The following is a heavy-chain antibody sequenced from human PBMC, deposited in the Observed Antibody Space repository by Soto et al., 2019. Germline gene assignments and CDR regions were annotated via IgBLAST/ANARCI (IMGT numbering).Heavy chain of an antibody. CDR2: ISAYNGNT. V-gene: IGHV1-18*01. Sequence: ASVKVSCKASGYTFTSYGISWVRQAPGQGLEWMGWISAYNGNTNYAQQFQGRVTMTTDTSTSTAYMELRSLRSDDTAMYFCAIYHLELFRFDYWGQGTLVTVSS. J-gene: IGHJ4*02. CDR3: AIYHLELFRFDY. CDR1: GYTFTSYG. D-gene: IGHD2-2*01.